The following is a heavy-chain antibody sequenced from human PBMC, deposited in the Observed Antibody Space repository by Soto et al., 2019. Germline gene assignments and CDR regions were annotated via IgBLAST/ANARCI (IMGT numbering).Heavy chain of an antibody. CDR1: GYSISSSDW. J-gene: IGHJ6*02. CDR2: ITHGGST. V-gene: IGHV4-28*01. CDR3: ARMAVTTFYYYAMDV. D-gene: IGHD6-19*01. Sequence: PSETLSLTCTVYGYSISSSDWWGWIRQPPGKGLEWIGYITHGGSTNYNPSLKRRVTMSVDPSKNQFSLNLTSVTAVDTAVYYCARMAVTTFYYYAMDVWGQGTTVSVSS.